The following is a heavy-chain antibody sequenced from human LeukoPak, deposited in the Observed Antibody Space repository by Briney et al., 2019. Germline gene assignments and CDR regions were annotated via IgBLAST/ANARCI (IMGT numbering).Heavy chain of an antibody. CDR3: ARTYYDILTGYYVFDY. V-gene: IGHV1-8*03. J-gene: IGHJ4*02. CDR1: GYTFTSYD. Sequence: EASVKVSCKASGYTFTSYDINWVRQATGQGLEWMGWMNPNSGNTGYAQKFQGRVTITRNTSISTAYMELSSLRSEDTAVYYCARTYYDILTGYYVFDYWGQGTLVTVSS. D-gene: IGHD3-9*01. CDR2: MNPNSGNT.